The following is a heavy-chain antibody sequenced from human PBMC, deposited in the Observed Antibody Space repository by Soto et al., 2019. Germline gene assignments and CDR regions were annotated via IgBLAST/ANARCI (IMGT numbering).Heavy chain of an antibody. CDR1: GESFSSYY. CDR2: INRSRGT. V-gene: IGHV4-34*01. Sequence: QVQLQQWGAGLLKPSETLSLTCAVYGESFSSYYWSWIRQPPGKGLGWIGEINRSRGTNHNPSLKSRVTISVDTSKNQFSLKLNSVTAADTAVYYCARGWVGTGSHYFRFWGQGTLVTVSS. D-gene: IGHD3-9*01. J-gene: IGHJ4*02. CDR3: ARGWVGTGSHYFRF.